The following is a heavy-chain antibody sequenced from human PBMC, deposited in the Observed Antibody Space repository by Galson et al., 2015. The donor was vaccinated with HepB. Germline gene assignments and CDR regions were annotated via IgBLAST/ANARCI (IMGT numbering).Heavy chain of an antibody. D-gene: IGHD2-2*01. CDR1: GYTFTNYA. CDR2: LNAGNGNT. CDR3: ARDREGTSWAYYFDY. Sequence: SVKVSCKASGYTFTNYAIHWVRQAPGQSLEWMGWLNAGNGNTKYSRKLQGRVTFTRDTSATTAYMELTSLTSEDTAVYYCARDREGTSWAYYFDYWGQGTLVTVSS. V-gene: IGHV1-3*01. J-gene: IGHJ4*02.